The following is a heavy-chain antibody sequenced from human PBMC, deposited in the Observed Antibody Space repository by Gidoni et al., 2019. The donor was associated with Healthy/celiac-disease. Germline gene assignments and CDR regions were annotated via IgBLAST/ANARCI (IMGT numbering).Heavy chain of an antibody. CDR3: ARIQVTTWTPFDY. Sequence: QSTLKESGPVRAKPTQSLTLTFPASGLSLSNARMGVSWIRQPPGNDLEWLAHIFSNDEKSSSTSLKSKLTISKDTTQSQVVLTMTNMDHVDTATYYCARIQVTTWTPFDYWGQGPLVAVSS. CDR1: GLSLSNARMG. CDR2: IFSNDEK. D-gene: IGHD4-4*01. J-gene: IGHJ4*02. V-gene: IGHV2-26*01.